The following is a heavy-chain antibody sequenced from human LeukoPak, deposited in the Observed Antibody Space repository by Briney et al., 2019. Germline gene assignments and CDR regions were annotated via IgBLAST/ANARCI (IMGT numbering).Heavy chain of an antibody. CDR1: GLTFSNAW. D-gene: IGHD3-22*01. CDR3: TTELDIRPNHY. Sequence: PGGSLRLSCAASGLTFSNAWMSWVRQAPGKGLEWVGRIKRKSDGGTTDYAAPVKGRFAISRDDSKNTLYLQMNSLKSEDTAVYYCTTELDIRPNHYWGQGTLVTVSS. J-gene: IGHJ4*02. V-gene: IGHV3-15*01. CDR2: IKRKSDGGTT.